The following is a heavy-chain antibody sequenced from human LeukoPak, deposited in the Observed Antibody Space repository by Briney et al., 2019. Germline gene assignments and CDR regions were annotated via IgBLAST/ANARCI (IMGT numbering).Heavy chain of an antibody. D-gene: IGHD1-26*01. CDR3: ARDPAHSGSYPPDY. Sequence: GGSLRLSCAASGFTFSSYAMHWVRQAPGKGLEWVAVISYDGSNKCYADSVKGRFTISRDNSKNTLYLQMNSLRAEDTALYYCARDPAHSGSYPPDYWGQGTLVTVSS. V-gene: IGHV3-30-3*01. J-gene: IGHJ4*02. CDR1: GFTFSSYA. CDR2: ISYDGSNK.